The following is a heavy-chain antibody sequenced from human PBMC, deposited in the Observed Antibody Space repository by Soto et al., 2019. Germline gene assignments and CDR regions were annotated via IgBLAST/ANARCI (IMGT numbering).Heavy chain of an antibody. CDR1: GGSFSGYY. Sequence: QVQLQQWGAGLLKPSETLSLTCAVYGGSFSGYYWSWIRQPPGKGLEWIGEINHSGSTNYNPSLKSRVTISVDPSKNQFSLKLSSVTAADTAVYYCARALGSGSYFWFWFDPWGQGTLVTVSS. J-gene: IGHJ5*02. CDR3: ARALGSGSYFWFWFDP. D-gene: IGHD3-10*01. CDR2: INHSGST. V-gene: IGHV4-34*01.